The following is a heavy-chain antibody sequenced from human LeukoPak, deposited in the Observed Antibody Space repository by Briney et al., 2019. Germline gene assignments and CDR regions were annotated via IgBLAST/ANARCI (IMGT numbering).Heavy chain of an antibody. CDR1: GYTFTNYD. V-gene: IGHV1-8*01. J-gene: IGHJ4*02. CDR2: MNPHSGNT. CDR3: ARGDY. Sequence: ASVKVSCKASGYTFTNYDINWVRQAPGQGLEWMGWMNPHSGNTGYAQSLQGRITLTRDTSISTAYMELRSLKSEDTAVYYCARGDYWGQGTLVTVSA.